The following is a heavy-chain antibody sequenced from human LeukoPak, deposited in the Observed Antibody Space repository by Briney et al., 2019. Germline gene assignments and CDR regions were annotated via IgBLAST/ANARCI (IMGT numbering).Heavy chain of an antibody. V-gene: IGHV1-3*01. CDR2: INAGNGNT. Sequence: ASVKVSCKASGYTFTSYAMHWVRQAPGQRLEWMGWINAGNGNTKYSQKFQGRVTITRDTSASTAYMELSSLRSEDTAVYYCARISSSWYYFDYWGQETLVTVSS. J-gene: IGHJ4*02. D-gene: IGHD6-13*01. CDR1: GYTFTSYA. CDR3: ARISSSWYYFDY.